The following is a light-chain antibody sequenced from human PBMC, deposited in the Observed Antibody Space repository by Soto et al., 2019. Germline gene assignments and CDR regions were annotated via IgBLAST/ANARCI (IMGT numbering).Light chain of an antibody. Sequence: QSALTQPASVSGSPGQSISISCTGTSSDVGGYNYVSWYQHHPGKAPKLMIFDVTNRPSGVSNRFYGSKSDNTASLTISGLQAEDEADYYCSSYTTNNTRLFGGGTKVTVL. J-gene: IGLJ2*01. V-gene: IGLV2-14*03. CDR3: SSYTTNNTRL. CDR2: DVT. CDR1: SSDVGGYNY.